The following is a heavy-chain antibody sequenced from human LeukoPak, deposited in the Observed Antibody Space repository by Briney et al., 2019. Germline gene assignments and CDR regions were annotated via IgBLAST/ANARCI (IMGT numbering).Heavy chain of an antibody. Sequence: GGSLRLSCAASGFTFSTYAMHWVRQAPGKGLDWVAVISNGGSNKYYADSVKGRFTISRDNSKNTLYMQMNSLRAEDTAVYYCARYGLGGDNNGYVAGGQGTRVIVSS. V-gene: IGHV3-30-3*01. J-gene: IGHJ4*02. D-gene: IGHD3-22*01. CDR3: ARYGLGGDNNGYVA. CDR1: GFTFSTYA. CDR2: ISNGGSNK.